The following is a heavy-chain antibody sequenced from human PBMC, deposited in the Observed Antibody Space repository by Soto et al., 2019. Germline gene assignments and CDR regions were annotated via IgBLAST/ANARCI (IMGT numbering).Heavy chain of an antibody. J-gene: IGHJ4*02. D-gene: IGHD6-13*01. Sequence: GGSLRLSCEASGFTFRSYGMHWVRQAPGKGLEWVAVMKPDGSRDHIDSVKGRFTIFRDNSKKTLYLQMNNLRPEDSAVYYCAKRPRWAISATDHFDSWGQGTLVTVSS. V-gene: IGHV3-30*18. CDR1: GFTFRSYG. CDR3: AKRPRWAISATDHFDS. CDR2: MKPDGSR.